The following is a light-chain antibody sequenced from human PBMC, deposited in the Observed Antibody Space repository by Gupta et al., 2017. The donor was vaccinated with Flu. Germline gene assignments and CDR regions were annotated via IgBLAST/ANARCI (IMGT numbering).Light chain of an antibody. CDR3: TSYTTSNTWV. J-gene: IGLJ3*02. CDR2: EVR. Sequence: QSALTQPASVSGSPGQSITISCTGTSSDVGGYNYVSWYQQHPGKAPKVMNYEVRNRPSGVSNRFSGSKSGNTASLTISGLQAEDEADYYCTSYTTSNTWVFGGGTKLTVL. CDR1: SSDVGGYNY. V-gene: IGLV2-14*01.